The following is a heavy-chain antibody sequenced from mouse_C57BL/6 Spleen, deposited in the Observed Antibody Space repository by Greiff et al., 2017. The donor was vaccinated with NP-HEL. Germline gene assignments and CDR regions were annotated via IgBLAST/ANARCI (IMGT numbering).Heavy chain of an antibody. D-gene: IGHD1-1*01. J-gene: IGHJ2*01. CDR3: AITTVVASYYFDY. Sequence: QVQLQQSGPELVKPGASVKISCKASGYSFTSYYIHWVKQRPGQGLEWIGWIYPGSGNTKYNEKFKGKATLTADTSSSTAYMQLSSLTSEDSAVYYCAITTVVASYYFDYWGQGTTLTVSS. CDR1: GYSFTSYY. CDR2: IYPGSGNT. V-gene: IGHV1-66*01.